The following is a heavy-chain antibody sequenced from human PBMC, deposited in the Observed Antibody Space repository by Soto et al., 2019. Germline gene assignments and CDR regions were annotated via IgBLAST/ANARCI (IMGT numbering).Heavy chain of an antibody. Sequence: PSETLSLTCTVSGGSFNSDNFYWSWIRQPPGRGLVGIVNIYYTGSTNYNPSLKSRVTISIDTSSNQFSLKLSSVTAAVTAVYYCAREFSNSPEAFDSWGQGSLVTVSS. V-gene: IGHV4-61*01. CDR2: IYYTGST. D-gene: IGHD6-6*01. CDR3: AREFSNSPEAFDS. J-gene: IGHJ4*02. CDR1: GGSFNSDNFY.